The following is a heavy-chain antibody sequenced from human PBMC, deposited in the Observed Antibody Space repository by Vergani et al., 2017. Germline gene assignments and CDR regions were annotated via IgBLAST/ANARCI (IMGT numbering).Heavy chain of an antibody. CDR3: ARGGDFWSGNEFDY. CDR2: IYYSGST. V-gene: IGHV4-59*01. J-gene: IGHJ4*02. D-gene: IGHD3-3*01. Sequence: QVQLQESGPGLVKPSETLSLTCTVSGGSISSYYWSWIRQPPGKGLEWIGYIYYSGSTNYNPSLKSRVTISVDTSKNQFFLKLSSVTAADTAVYYCARGGDFWSGNEFDYWGQGTLVTVSS. CDR1: GGSISSYY.